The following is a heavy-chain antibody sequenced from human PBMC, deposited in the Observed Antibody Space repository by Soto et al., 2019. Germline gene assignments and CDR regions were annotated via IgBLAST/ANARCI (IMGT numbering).Heavy chain of an antibody. CDR1: GDSIRSYY. J-gene: IGHJ4*02. D-gene: IGHD3-3*01. CDR3: AKADFLSGFYAFEL. CDR2: FYYSGST. Sequence: SETLSLTCSVSGDSIRSYYWNWIRQTPDKGLEWIGFFYYSGSTNYNPSLNGRVTMSADTPKNQVSLRLTSVTTADTAIYYCAKADFLSGFYAFELWGQGLLVTVSS. V-gene: IGHV4-59*01.